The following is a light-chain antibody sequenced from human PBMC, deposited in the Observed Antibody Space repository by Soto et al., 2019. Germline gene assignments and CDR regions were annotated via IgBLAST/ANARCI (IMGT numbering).Light chain of an antibody. CDR2: LNSYGSH. CDR3: QTWGTGIRV. J-gene: IGLJ3*02. CDR1: SGHSSYA. V-gene: IGLV4-69*01. Sequence: QAVVTQSPSASASLGASVKLTCTLSSGHSSYAIAWHQQQPEKGPRYLMKLNSYGSHSKGDGIPDRFSGSSSGAERYLTISSLQSEDEADYYCQTWGTGIRVFGGGTQLTVL.